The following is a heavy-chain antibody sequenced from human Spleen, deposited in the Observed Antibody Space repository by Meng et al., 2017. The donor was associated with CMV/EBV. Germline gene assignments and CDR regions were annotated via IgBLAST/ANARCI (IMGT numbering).Heavy chain of an antibody. D-gene: IGHD4-17*01. J-gene: IGHJ4*02. CDR2: IYYTGST. V-gene: IGHV4-31*03. Sequence: TVSAGSISSRGYYWSWIRQHQGKGLEWIGYIYYTGSTYYNPSLKSRVAISVDTSKNQFSLKLRSVTAADTAVYYCARDFGGVTVCDHWGQGTLVTVSS. CDR1: AGSISSRGYY. CDR3: ARDFGGVTVCDH.